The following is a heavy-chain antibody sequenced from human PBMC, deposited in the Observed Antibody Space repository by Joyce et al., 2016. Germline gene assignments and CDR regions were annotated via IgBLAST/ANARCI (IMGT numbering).Heavy chain of an antibody. CDR1: GFTFSDYG. Sequence: QVQVVESGGGVVQPGRSLRLSCAASGFTFSDYGMHWVRQAPGKGVEWVTDISRDGSNESYVHSVKGRFTISRDNSKNTVDLQMNSLRAEDTAVYYCVKDGGRLLLNAFDIWGQGTMVIVSS. D-gene: IGHD6-25*01. CDR3: VKDGGRLLLNAFDI. V-gene: IGHV3-30*18. J-gene: IGHJ3*02. CDR2: ISRDGSNE.